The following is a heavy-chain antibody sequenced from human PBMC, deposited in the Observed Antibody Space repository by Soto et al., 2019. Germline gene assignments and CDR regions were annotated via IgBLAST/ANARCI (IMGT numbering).Heavy chain of an antibody. D-gene: IGHD3-10*01. J-gene: IGHJ4*02. CDR3: ARAPMVRGVPFDFDY. CDR2: IDHSGST. Sequence: TMSHTCANSHQSYTGHYWSWIHESPERGLEWVGEIDHSGSTNYNPSLKSRITISVDTLKKQFSLEVKFLTAADTAVYYCARAPMVRGVPFDFDYWGQGTQVTVS. CDR1: HQSYTGHY. V-gene: IGHV4-34*01.